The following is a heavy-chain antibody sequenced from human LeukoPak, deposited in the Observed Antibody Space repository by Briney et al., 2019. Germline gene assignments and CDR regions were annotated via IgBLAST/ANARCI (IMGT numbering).Heavy chain of an antibody. D-gene: IGHD2-15*01. CDR1: GYSFTSYW. J-gene: IGHJ1*01. CDR3: ARGYCSGASCTKFAQ. Sequence: GESLKISCKGSGYSFTSYWMGWVRQMPGRGLEWRGIIYPGDSNTRYSPSFQGQVTISADKSINTAYVQWSSLKASDTAMYYCARGYCSGASCTKFAQWGQRTLVTVSS. CDR2: IYPGDSNT. V-gene: IGHV5-51*01.